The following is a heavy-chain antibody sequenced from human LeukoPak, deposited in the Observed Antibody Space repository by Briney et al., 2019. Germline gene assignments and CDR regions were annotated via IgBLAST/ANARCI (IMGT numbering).Heavy chain of an antibody. CDR2: TYSGGST. J-gene: IGHJ4*02. CDR1: GFTVSSNY. Sequence: PGGSLRLSCAASGFTVSSNYMSWVRQAPGKGQEWVSVTYSGGSTYFADSVKGRFTISRDNSKNTLYLQMNSLRAEDTAVYYCARGSAYSDSSGYYGFDYWGQGTLVTVSS. D-gene: IGHD3-22*01. V-gene: IGHV3-53*01. CDR3: ARGSAYSDSSGYYGFDY.